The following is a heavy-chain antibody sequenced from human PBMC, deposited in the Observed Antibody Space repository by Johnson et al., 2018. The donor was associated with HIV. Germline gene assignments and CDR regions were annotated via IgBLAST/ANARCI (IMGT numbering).Heavy chain of an antibody. V-gene: IGHV3-7*01. J-gene: IGHJ3*02. CDR1: GFTFSGYW. D-gene: IGHD3-9*01. CDR3: ARELPSYDILTGPGAFDI. Sequence: VQLVESGGGLVQPGGSLRLSCAASGFTFSGYWMTWVRQAPGKVLEWVANIKEDGSEKYYVDSVKGRFTISRDNAKNSLYLQMNTLRAEDTAVYYCARELPSYDILTGPGAFDIWGQGTMVTVSS. CDR2: IKEDGSEK.